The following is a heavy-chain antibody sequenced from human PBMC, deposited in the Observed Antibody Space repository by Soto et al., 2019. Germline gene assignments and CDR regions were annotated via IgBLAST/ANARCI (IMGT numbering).Heavy chain of an antibody. Sequence: GGSLRLSCAASGFTFSSYWMSWVRQAPGKGLEWVANIKQDGSEKYYVDSVKGRFTISRDNAKNSLYLQMNSLRAEDTAVYYCARETGFLDDFYYMDVWGKGTTVTVSS. J-gene: IGHJ6*03. CDR1: GFTFSSYW. V-gene: IGHV3-7*01. CDR2: IKQDGSEK. CDR3: ARETGFLDDFYYMDV. D-gene: IGHD3-9*01.